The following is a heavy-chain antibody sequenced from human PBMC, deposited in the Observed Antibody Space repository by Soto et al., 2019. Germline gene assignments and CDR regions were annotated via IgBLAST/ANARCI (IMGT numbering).Heavy chain of an antibody. CDR3: ARDSFLEWSPQYYYYYMDV. Sequence: PAGSLRLSCAASGFTFSSYGMHWVRQAPGKGLEWVAVIRYDGSNKYYAQKLQGRVTMTTDTSTSTAYMELRSLRSDDTAVYYCARDSFLEWSPQYYYYYMDVWGKGTTVTVSS. CDR1: GFTFSSYG. V-gene: IGHV3-30*02. J-gene: IGHJ6*03. D-gene: IGHD3-3*02. CDR2: IRYDGSNK.